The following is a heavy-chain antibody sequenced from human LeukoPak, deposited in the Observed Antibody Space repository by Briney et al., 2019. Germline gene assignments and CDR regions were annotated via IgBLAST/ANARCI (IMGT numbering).Heavy chain of an antibody. CDR1: GFTFSDHY. V-gene: IGHV3-11*01. D-gene: IGHD6-13*01. CDR2: ISGSGAVV. Sequence: PGGSLRLSCGASGFTFSDHYMTWIRQAPGKGLEWLSYISGSGAVVSYADSVKGRFTISRDNANNSVYLQMDRLRAEDTAVYYCARDRREAAYLGNRFDPRGQGALVTVSS. J-gene: IGHJ5*01. CDR3: ARDRREAAYLGNRFDP.